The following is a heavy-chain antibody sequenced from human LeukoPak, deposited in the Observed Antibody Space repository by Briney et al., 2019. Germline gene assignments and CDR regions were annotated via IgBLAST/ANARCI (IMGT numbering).Heavy chain of an antibody. CDR3: ARDQSYSSGWYIDY. J-gene: IGHJ4*02. V-gene: IGHV1-2*02. CDR1: GYTFTGYY. CDR2: INPHSGGT. Sequence: ASVNVSCTASGYTFTGYYMHWVRQAPGQGLEWMGWINPHSGGTNYAQKFQGRVTMTRDTSVSTAYMELNKMQADDTGVYYCARDQSYSSGWYIDYWGQGTLVTVSS. D-gene: IGHD6-19*01.